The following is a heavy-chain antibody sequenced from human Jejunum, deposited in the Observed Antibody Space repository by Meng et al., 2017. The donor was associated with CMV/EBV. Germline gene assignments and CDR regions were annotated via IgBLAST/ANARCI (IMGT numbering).Heavy chain of an antibody. J-gene: IGHJ4*02. D-gene: IGHD4-11*01. Sequence: CKGSGYPFTNYWIGWVRQMPGKGLECMGIIYPGDSDTKYSTSFQGQVTISADKSINTAYLQWSSLQASDTAMYYCARSTTVTDFDSWGQGTLVTVSS. V-gene: IGHV5-51*01. CDR3: ARSTTVTDFDS. CDR1: GYPFTNYW. CDR2: IYPGDSDT.